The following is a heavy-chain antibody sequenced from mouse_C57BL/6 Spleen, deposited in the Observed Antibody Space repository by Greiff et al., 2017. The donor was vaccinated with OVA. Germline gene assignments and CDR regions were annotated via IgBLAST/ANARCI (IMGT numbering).Heavy chain of an antibody. Sequence: VQLQQSGAELVKPGASVKISCKASGYAFSSYWMNWVKQRPGKGLEWIGQIYPGDGDTNYNGKFKGKATLTADKSSSTAYMQLSSLTSEDSAVYFCARKGDYYGSSDYYAMDYWGQGTSVTVSS. V-gene: IGHV1-80*01. CDR1: GYAFSSYW. CDR3: ARKGDYYGSSDYYAMDY. CDR2: IYPGDGDT. J-gene: IGHJ4*01. D-gene: IGHD1-1*01.